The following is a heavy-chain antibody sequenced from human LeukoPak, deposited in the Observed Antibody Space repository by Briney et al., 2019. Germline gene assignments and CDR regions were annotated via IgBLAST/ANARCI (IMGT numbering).Heavy chain of an antibody. CDR1: GFPFSSYA. CDR3: AKATGYHL. D-gene: IGHD3-3*02. CDR2: ISNSDDST. Sequence: GESLRLSCAASGFPFSSYAMSWVRQAPGKGLEWVSTISNSDDSTYYADSVRGRFTISRDNSENTLFLRMNSLRAEDTAVYYCAKATGYHLWGQGTLVIVSS. V-gene: IGHV3-23*01. J-gene: IGHJ4*02.